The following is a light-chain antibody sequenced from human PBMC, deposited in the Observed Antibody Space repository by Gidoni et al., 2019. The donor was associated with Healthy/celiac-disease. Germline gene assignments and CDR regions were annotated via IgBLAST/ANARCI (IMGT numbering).Light chain of an antibody. J-gene: IGKJ2*01. V-gene: IGKV3-11*01. Sequence: EIVLTQSPATLSLSPGERATLSCRASQSVSSYLAWYQQKPGQAPRLLIYDASNRATGIPARFSGSGSGTDFTLTSSSLEPEDFAVYYCQQRSNWYIFGQXTKLEIK. CDR2: DAS. CDR3: QQRSNWYI. CDR1: QSVSSY.